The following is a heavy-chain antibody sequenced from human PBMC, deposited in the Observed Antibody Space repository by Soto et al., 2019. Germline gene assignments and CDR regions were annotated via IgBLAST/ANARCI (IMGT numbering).Heavy chain of an antibody. D-gene: IGHD3-10*01. CDR2: ISAYNGNT. V-gene: IGHV1-18*01. Sequence: QVQLVQSGAEVKKPGASVKVSCKASGYTFTSYGISWVRQAPGQGLEWMGWISAYNGNTNYAQKLQGRVTMTTDTYTSTAYMELRSLRSDDTAVYYCARDSASDYGPGRPDFDYWGQGTLVTVSS. J-gene: IGHJ4*02. CDR1: GYTFTSYG. CDR3: ARDSASDYGPGRPDFDY.